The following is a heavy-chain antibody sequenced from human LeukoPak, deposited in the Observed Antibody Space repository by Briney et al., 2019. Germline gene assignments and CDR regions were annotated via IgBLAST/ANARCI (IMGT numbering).Heavy chain of an antibody. CDR1: GGSISSSSYY. CDR2: IYYSGST. V-gene: IGHV4-39*01. D-gene: IGHD3-9*01. CDR3: ARLPPVYYDILTGYYPFDY. J-gene: IGHJ4*02. Sequence: PSETLSLTCTVSGGSISSSSYYWGWIRQPPGKGLEWIGSIYYSGSTYYNPSLKSRVTISVDTSKNQFSLKLSSVTAADTAVYYCARLPPVYYDILTGYYPFDYWGQGTLVTVSS.